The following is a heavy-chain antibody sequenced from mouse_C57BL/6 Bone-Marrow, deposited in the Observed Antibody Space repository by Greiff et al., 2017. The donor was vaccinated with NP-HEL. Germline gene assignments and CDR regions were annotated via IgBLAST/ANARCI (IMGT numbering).Heavy chain of an antibody. CDR3: AMGYYGSSPFAY. CDR1: GYTFTSYW. D-gene: IGHD1-1*01. J-gene: IGHJ3*01. Sequence: QVHVKQPGAELVMPGASVKLSCKASGYTFTSYWMHWVKQRPGQGLEWIGAIDPSDSYTNYNQKFKGKSTLTVDKSSSTAYMQLSSLTSEDSAVYYCAMGYYGSSPFAYWGQGTLVTVSA. CDR2: IDPSDSYT. V-gene: IGHV1-69*01.